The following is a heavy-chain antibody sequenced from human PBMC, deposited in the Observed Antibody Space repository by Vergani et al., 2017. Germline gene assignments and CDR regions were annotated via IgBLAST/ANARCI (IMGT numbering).Heavy chain of an antibody. CDR3: AREGNDYGDYGWNYYFDY. CDR1: GDSISSNNC. Sequence: QVQLQESGPGLVKPPGTLSLTCAVSGDSISSNNCWTWVRQPPGKGLEWIGEICHTEDTKYSPSLKSRVTISVDTSKNQFSLKLSSVTAADTAVYYCAREGNDYGDYGWNYYFDYWGQGTLVTVSS. D-gene: IGHD4-17*01. V-gene: IGHV4-4*03. J-gene: IGHJ4*02. CDR2: ICHTEDT.